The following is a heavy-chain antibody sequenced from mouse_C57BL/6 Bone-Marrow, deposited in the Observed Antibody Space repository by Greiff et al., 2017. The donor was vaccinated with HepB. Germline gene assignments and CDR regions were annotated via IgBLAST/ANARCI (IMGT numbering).Heavy chain of an antibody. Sequence: ESGAELVRPGTSVKLSCKASGYTFTSYWMHWVKQRPGQGLEWIGVIDPSDSYTNYNQKFKGKATLTVDTSSSTAYMQLSSLTSEDSAVYYCARQAYYSKGYFDYWGQGTTLTVSS. J-gene: IGHJ2*01. CDR1: GYTFTSYW. V-gene: IGHV1-59*01. D-gene: IGHD2-5*01. CDR3: ARQAYYSKGYFDY. CDR2: IDPSDSYT.